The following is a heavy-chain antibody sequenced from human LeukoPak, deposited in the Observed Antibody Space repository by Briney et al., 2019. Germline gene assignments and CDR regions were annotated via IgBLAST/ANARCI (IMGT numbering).Heavy chain of an antibody. CDR3: ARCYYDSCGYEFDY. CDR2: IYTSGST. D-gene: IGHD3-22*01. CDR1: GGSISSYY. Sequence: SETLSLTCTVSGGSISSYYWSWIRQPAGKGLEWIGRIYTSGSTNYNPSLKSRVTMSVDTTKIQFSLKLSSVTAADTAVYYCARCYYDSCGYEFDYWGQGTLVAVSS. J-gene: IGHJ4*02. V-gene: IGHV4-4*07.